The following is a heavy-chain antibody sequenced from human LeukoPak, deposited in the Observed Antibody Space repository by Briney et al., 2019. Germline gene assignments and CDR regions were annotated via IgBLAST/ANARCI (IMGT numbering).Heavy chain of an antibody. V-gene: IGHV1-18*01. CDR3: ASRSGSTPYYFDY. D-gene: IGHD3-3*01. CDR1: GYTFTSQG. Sequence: ASVKVSCKASGYTFTSQGISWVRQPPGQGLEWMGWINTYNGKTNYAQKFQGRVTTTADTSTSTAYLELRSLRSDDTAVYYCASRSGSTPYYFDYWGQGTLVTVS. CDR2: INTYNGKT. J-gene: IGHJ4*02.